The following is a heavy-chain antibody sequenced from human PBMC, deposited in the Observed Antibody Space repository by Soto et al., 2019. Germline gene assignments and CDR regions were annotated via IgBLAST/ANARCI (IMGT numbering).Heavy chain of an antibody. Sequence: GASVKVSCKASGYTFTGYYMHWVRQAPGQGLEWMGWINPNSGGTNYAQKFQGWVTMTRDTSISPAYMELSRLRSDDTAVYYCARDLGYSSSSYFWFDPWGQGTLVTVSS. CDR1: GYTFTGYY. J-gene: IGHJ5*02. CDR3: ARDLGYSSSSYFWFDP. D-gene: IGHD6-6*01. V-gene: IGHV1-2*04. CDR2: INPNSGGT.